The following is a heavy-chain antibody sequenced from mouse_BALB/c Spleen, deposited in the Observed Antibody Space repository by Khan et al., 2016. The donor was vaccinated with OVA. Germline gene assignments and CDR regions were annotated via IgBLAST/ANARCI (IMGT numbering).Heavy chain of an antibody. Sequence: EVQLQESGPGLVKPSQSLSLTCTVTGYSITSVYAWNWIRQFPGNKLEWMGYISYSGVTIYTPSLKSRISITRDTSKNQFFLQLTSVTTEDTATYYCARGNYYGYYFDYWGQGTTLTVSS. CDR2: ISYSGVT. CDR3: ARGNYYGYYFDY. V-gene: IGHV3-2*02. CDR1: GYSITSVYA. D-gene: IGHD1-1*01. J-gene: IGHJ2*01.